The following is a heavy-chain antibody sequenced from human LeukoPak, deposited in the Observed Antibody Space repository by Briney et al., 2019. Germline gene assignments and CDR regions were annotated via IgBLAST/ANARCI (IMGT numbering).Heavy chain of an antibody. D-gene: IGHD4-17*01. Sequence: SETLSLTCTVSGGSISNYWSWIRQPAGKGREWIGRIYISGSGSTNYNPSLKSRVTMSLDTSKNHFSLKLSSVTAADPAVYYCARLKATVSIHAYFDSWGQGTLVTVSS. CDR1: GGSISNY. CDR3: ARLKATVSIHAYFDS. CDR2: IYISGSGST. J-gene: IGHJ4*02. V-gene: IGHV4-4*07.